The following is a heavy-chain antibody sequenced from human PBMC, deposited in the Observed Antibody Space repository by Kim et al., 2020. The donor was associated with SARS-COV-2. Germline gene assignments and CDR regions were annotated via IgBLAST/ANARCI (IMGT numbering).Heavy chain of an antibody. CDR3: ARGPYGDYVPDY. Sequence: SETLSLTCTVSGGSISSGGDYWSWIRQHPGKGLEWIGYIYYRGSTYYNPSLKSRVTISVDTSKNQLSLKLSSVTAADTAVYYCARGPYGDYVPDYWGQGTLVTVSS. V-gene: IGHV4-31*03. CDR1: GGSISSGGDY. CDR2: IYYRGST. D-gene: IGHD4-17*01. J-gene: IGHJ4*02.